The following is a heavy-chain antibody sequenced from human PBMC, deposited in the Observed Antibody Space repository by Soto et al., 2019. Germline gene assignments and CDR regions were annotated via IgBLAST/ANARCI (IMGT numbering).Heavy chain of an antibody. Sequence: SETLSLTCTVSGVSISSGGYYWSWIRQHPGKGLQWIGNIYYSGSTNYNPSLKSRIIISLDTSKNQFSLKLSSVTAADTAVYFCARYRISGSWSKFDYWGQGTLVTVLL. D-gene: IGHD6-13*01. CDR2: IYYSGST. CDR1: GVSISSGGYY. J-gene: IGHJ4*02. V-gene: IGHV4-31*03. CDR3: ARYRISGSWSKFDY.